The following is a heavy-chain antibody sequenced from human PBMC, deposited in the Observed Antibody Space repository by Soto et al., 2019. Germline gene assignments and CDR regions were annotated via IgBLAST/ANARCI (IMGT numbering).Heavy chain of an antibody. V-gene: IGHV3-21*01. CDR1: GFTFSSYS. D-gene: IGHD3-3*01. CDR3: AGGQLLEWLQLYYYYGMDV. CDR2: ISSSSSYI. J-gene: IGHJ6*02. Sequence: GGSLRLSCAASGFTFSSYSMNWVRQAPGKGLEWVSSISSSSSYIYYADSVKGRFTISRDNAKNSLYLQMNSLRAEDTAVYYCAGGQLLEWLQLYYYYGMDVWGQGTTVTVS.